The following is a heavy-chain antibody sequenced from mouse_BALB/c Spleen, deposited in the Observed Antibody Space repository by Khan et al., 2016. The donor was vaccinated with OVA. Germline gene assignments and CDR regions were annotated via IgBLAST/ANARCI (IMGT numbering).Heavy chain of an antibody. CDR2: IWGDGST. V-gene: IGHV2-6-7*01. Sequence: VELVESGPGLVAPSQSLSITCTVSGFSLTGYGVNWVRQPPGKGLEWLGMIWGDGSTDYNSALKSRLNLSKDNSKSQVFLKMNSLQTDDTARYYCARAYYGNYREAMDYWGHGTSVTVSS. D-gene: IGHD2-10*01. CDR1: GFSLTGYG. J-gene: IGHJ4*01. CDR3: ARAYYGNYREAMDY.